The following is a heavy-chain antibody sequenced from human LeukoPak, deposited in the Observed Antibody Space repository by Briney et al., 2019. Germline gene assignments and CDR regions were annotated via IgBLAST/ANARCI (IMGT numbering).Heavy chain of an antibody. V-gene: IGHV4-38-2*01. CDR3: VRLDYDYVWGIYRGLWAFYI. Sequence: PSETLSLTCAVSGYSISSGYYWGWIRQPPGKGLEWIGSIYHSGSTYYNPSLKSRVTISVDTSKNQFSLKLSSATAADAAVYYCVRLDYDYVWGIYRGLWAFYIWGQGTMVSVSS. D-gene: IGHD3-16*02. CDR1: GYSISSGYY. J-gene: IGHJ3*02. CDR2: IYHSGST.